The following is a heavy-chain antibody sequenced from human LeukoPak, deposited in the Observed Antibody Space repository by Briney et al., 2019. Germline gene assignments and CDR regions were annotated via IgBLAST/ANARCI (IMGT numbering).Heavy chain of an antibody. J-gene: IGHJ4*02. CDR2: ITGSDGSS. V-gene: IGHV3-23*01. D-gene: IGHD3-9*01. CDR3: AKWGDYDILTGYYDPDY. CDR1: GFTFTHYA. Sequence: GGSLRLACVASGFTFTHYAMSWVRQAPGKGLEWVSAITGSDGSSYYADSVKGRFTISRDNSKNTLYLQVNSLRAEDTAVYYCAKWGDYDILTGYYDPDYWGQGTLVTVSS.